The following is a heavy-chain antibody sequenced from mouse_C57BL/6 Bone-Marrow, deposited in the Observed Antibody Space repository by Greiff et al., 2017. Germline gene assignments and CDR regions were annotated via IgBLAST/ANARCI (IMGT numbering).Heavy chain of an antibody. CDR1: GFSLTSYG. CDR2: IWSGGST. J-gene: IGHJ4*01. CDR3: ARRALYAMDY. V-gene: IGHV2-2*01. Sequence: QVQLQQSGPGLVQPSQCLSISCTVSGFSLTSYGVHWVRQSPGKGLEWLGVIWSGGSTDYNAAFISSLCISKDNSKSQVFFKMNSLQADDTARNYCARRALYAMDYWGQGTSVTGSS.